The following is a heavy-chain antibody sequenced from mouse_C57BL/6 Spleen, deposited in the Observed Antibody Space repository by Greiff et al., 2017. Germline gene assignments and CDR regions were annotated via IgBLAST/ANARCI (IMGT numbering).Heavy chain of an antibody. CDR1: GYTFTSYT. CDR3: ARGDYSNYNWYFDV. CDR2: INPSSGYT. Sequence: QVQLQQSGAELARPGASVKMSCKASGYTFTSYTMHWVKQRPGQGLEWIGYINPSSGYTKYNQKFKDKATLTADKSSSTAYMQLSSLTSEDSAVYYCARGDYSNYNWYFDVWGTGTTVTVSS. V-gene: IGHV1-4*01. J-gene: IGHJ1*03. D-gene: IGHD2-5*01.